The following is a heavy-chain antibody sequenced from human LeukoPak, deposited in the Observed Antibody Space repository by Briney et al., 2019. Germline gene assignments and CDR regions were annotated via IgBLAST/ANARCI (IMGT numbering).Heavy chain of an antibody. Sequence: SETLSLTCAVYGGSFNNYYYTWIRQTPGKGLEWIGEINHSGYTNYNPSLKSRVTMSIDTSKNQFSLMLTSVTAADTAVYYCTRAVAGHPDWGQGTLVTVSS. CDR1: GGSFNNYY. D-gene: IGHD6-19*01. V-gene: IGHV4-34*01. CDR3: TRAVAGHPD. CDR2: INHSGYT. J-gene: IGHJ4*02.